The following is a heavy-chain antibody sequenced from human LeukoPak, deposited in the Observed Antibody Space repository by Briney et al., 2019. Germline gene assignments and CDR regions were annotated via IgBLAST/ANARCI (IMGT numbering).Heavy chain of an antibody. V-gene: IGHV3-23*01. CDR2: ISGSGGST. D-gene: IGHD6-19*01. CDR1: GFTFSSYA. CDR3: ARERPDSSGWQGSRGYFDY. J-gene: IGHJ4*02. Sequence: GGSLRLSCAASGFTFSSYAMSWVRQAPGKGLEWVSGISGSGGSTYYADSVKGRFIIYRDNSRNTLYLQMNSLRAEDTAVYYCARERPDSSGWQGSRGYFDYWGQGTLVSVSS.